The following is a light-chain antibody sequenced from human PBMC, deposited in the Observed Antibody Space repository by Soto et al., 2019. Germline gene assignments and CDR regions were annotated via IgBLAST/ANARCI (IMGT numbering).Light chain of an antibody. CDR3: QHYDNLPYT. V-gene: IGKV1-33*01. CDR1: QDITKY. CDR2: DAS. J-gene: IGKJ2*01. Sequence: DIQMTQSPSSLSASVGDRVTITCQASQDITKYLSWFQQKPGKVPKLLIYDASELETGVPSRFSGSVSGTDFTFTISSLQPEDIATYYCQHYDNLPYTFGQGTKLEMK.